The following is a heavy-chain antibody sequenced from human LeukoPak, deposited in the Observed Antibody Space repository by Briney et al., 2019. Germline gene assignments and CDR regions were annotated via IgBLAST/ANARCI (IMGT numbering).Heavy chain of an antibody. V-gene: IGHV1-46*01. J-gene: IGHJ2*01. D-gene: IGHD3-22*01. Sequence: GASVKVSCKASGYTFTNYYIHWVRQAPGQGLECMGIINPSGGSTSYAQKFQGRVTITRNTSISTAYMELSSLRSEDTAVYYCARGRYYDSSGSSKGGDPWYFDLWGRGTLVTVSS. CDR1: GYTFTNYY. CDR3: ARGRYYDSSGSSKGGDPWYFDL. CDR2: INPSGGST.